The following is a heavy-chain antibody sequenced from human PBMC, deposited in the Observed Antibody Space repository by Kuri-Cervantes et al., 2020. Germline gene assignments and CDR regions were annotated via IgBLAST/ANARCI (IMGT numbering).Heavy chain of an antibody. CDR2: IKSKTDGGTT. D-gene: IGHD6-6*01. CDR3: TTTLLGSSDAFDI. CDR1: GFTFSNAW. V-gene: IGHV3-15*01. Sequence: GGSLRLSCAASGFTFSNAWMSWVRQAPGKGLEWVGRIKSKTDGGTTDYAAPVKGRFTISRDDSKNTLYLQMNSPKTEDTAVYYCTTTLLGSSDAFDIWGQGTMVTVSS. J-gene: IGHJ3*02.